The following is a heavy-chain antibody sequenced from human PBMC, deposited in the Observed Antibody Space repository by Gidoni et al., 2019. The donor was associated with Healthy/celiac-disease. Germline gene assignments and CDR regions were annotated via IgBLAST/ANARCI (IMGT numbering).Heavy chain of an antibody. V-gene: IGHV4-4*07. J-gene: IGHJ5*02. CDR1: GGSISSYY. CDR2: IYTSGST. Sequence: QVQLQESGPGLVKPSETLSLTCTVSGGSISSYYWSWIRQPAGKGLEWIGRIYTSGSTNYNPSLKSRVTMSVDTSKNQFSRKLSSVTAADTAVYYCAREVSEYQLLHNWFDPWGQGTLVTVSS. CDR3: AREVSEYQLLHNWFDP. D-gene: IGHD2-2*01.